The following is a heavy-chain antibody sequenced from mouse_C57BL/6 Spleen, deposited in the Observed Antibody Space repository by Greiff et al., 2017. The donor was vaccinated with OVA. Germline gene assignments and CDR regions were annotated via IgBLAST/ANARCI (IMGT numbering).Heavy chain of an antibody. CDR3: ARGVLRRYFDV. CDR1: GYTFTSYW. J-gene: IGHJ1*03. V-gene: IGHV1-61*01. Sequence: QVQLQQPGAELVRPGSSVKLSCKASGYTFTSYWMDWVKQRPGQGLEWIGNIYPSDSETNYNQKFKDKATLTLEKSSSTAYMHLSSLTSEDSVVYYCARGVLRRYFDVWGTGTTVTVSS. D-gene: IGHD1-1*01. CDR2: IYPSDSET.